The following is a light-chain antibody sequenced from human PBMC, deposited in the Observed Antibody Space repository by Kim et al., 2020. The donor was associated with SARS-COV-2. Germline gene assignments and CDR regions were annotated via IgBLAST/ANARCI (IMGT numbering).Light chain of an antibody. V-gene: IGKV2-30*01. Sequence: PAYSACRTSQSLGYSDGKSYLKWLHERTGQSPRRLIYKVSNRDSGVPDRFSGSGSGTDFTLQIRRVEAEDVGVYYCMQDTHWPFTFGPGAKGDIK. CDR2: KVS. CDR1: QSLGYSDGKSY. CDR3: MQDTHWPFT. J-gene: IGKJ3*01.